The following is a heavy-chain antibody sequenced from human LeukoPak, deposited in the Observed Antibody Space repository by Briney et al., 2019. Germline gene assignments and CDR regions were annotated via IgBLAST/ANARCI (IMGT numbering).Heavy chain of an antibody. V-gene: IGHV4-59*12. D-gene: IGHD6-19*01. Sequence: SETLSLTCTVSGGSISSYYWSWIRQPPGKGLEWIGYIYYSGSTNYNPSLKSRVTISVDTSKNQFSLKLSSVTAADTAVYYCAREQWLVSSWFDPWGEGTLVTVSS. CDR3: AREQWLVSSWFDP. J-gene: IGHJ5*02. CDR2: IYYSGST. CDR1: GGSISSYY.